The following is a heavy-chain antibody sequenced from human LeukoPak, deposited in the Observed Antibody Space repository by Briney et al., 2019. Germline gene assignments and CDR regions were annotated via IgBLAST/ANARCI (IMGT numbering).Heavy chain of an antibody. J-gene: IGHJ6*03. D-gene: IGHD1-14*01. CDR3: ARGRRLKTTSYYMDV. CDR2: MNPNSGNT. Sequence: ASVKVSCKASGYTFTNYDVNWVRQATGQGLEWMGWMNPNSGNTGYAQKFQGRVTITRNTSISTAYMELSSLRSEDTAVYYCARGRRLKTTSYYMDVWGKGTTVTVSS. V-gene: IGHV1-8*01. CDR1: GYTFTNYD.